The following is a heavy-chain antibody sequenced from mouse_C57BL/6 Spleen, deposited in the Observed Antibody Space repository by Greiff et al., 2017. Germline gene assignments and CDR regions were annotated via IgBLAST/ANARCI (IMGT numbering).Heavy chain of an antibody. V-gene: IGHV1-54*01. CDR3: ARREYGSSYGNFDV. J-gene: IGHJ1*03. CDR2: INPGSGGT. D-gene: IGHD1-1*01. CDR1: GYAFTNYL. Sequence: QVQLQQSGAELVRPGTSVKVSCKASGYAFTNYLIEWVKQRPGQGLEWIGVINPGSGGTNYNEKFKGKATLTADKSSSTAYMQLSSLTSEDSAVYFCARREYGSSYGNFDVWGTGTPVTVSS.